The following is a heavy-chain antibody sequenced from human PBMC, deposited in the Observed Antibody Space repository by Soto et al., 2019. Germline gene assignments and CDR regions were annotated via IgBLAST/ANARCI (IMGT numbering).Heavy chain of an antibody. CDR3: ARPLGYCISTSCYGFGLCY. J-gene: IGHJ4*02. CDR2: INAGNGNT. CDR1: GYTFTSYA. Sequence: ASVKVSCKASGYTFTSYAMHGVRQAPGQRLEWMGWINAGNGNTKYSQKFQGRVTITRDTSASTAYMELSSLRSEDTAVYYCARPLGYCISTSCYGFGLCYWGQGTLVTVSS. V-gene: IGHV1-3*01. D-gene: IGHD2-2*01.